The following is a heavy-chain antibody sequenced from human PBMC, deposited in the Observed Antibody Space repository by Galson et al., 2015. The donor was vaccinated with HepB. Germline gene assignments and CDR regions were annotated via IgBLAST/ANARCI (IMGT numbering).Heavy chain of an antibody. CDR2: IWYDGSYA. V-gene: IGHV3-33*01. Sequence: SLRLSCAASGFKFKNYGMHWVRQAPGEGLEWVTVIWYDGSYAYYADSVKGRFTVSRDNSKNTLFLQMDSLRVEDTAVYYCARVVGSSSSKWYVDYWGQGTLVSVPS. CDR1: GFKFKNYG. CDR3: ARVVGSSSSKWYVDY. J-gene: IGHJ4*02. D-gene: IGHD2-2*01.